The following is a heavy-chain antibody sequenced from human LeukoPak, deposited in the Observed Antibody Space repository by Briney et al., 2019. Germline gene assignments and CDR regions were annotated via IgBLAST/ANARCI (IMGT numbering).Heavy chain of an antibody. D-gene: IGHD3-3*01. J-gene: IGHJ4*02. Sequence: GESLKISCKASGYSFNSYYIGWVRQMPGKGLEWMGMIYPGNPETRYSPSFQGHVTISLDRSITTAYLRFNNLKASDTAMYYCARGVDFWSGSPYFDFWGQGTLVTVSS. CDR3: ARGVDFWSGSPYFDF. CDR2: IYPGNPET. CDR1: GYSFNSYY. V-gene: IGHV5-51*01.